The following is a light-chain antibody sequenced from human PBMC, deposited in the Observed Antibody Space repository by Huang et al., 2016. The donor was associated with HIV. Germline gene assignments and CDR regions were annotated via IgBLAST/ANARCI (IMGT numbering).Light chain of an antibody. CDR2: AAS. J-gene: IGKJ2*01. V-gene: IGKV1-39*01. Sequence: DIQMTQSPSSLSASVRDKVTITCRASQSISTYLNWYQQKPGKAPRLLIYAASSLQSGVPSRFSGSGSGTDFTPTISSLQSEDLATYYCQQSYNTPYTFGQGTKVEIK. CDR3: QQSYNTPYT. CDR1: QSISTY.